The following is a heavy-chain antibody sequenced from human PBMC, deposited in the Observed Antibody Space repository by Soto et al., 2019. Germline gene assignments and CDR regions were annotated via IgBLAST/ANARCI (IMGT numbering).Heavy chain of an antibody. D-gene: IGHD2-2*01. Sequence: QVQLQQWGAGLLKPSETLSLTCAVYGGSFSGYYWSWIRQPPGKGLEWIGEINHSGSTNYNPSLKSRVTISVDTSKNQFSLKLSSVTAADTAVYYCARVGRVGSTSYLAYYYYYYMDVWGKGTTVTVSS. CDR3: ARVGRVGSTSYLAYYYYYYMDV. CDR2: INHSGST. V-gene: IGHV4-34*01. J-gene: IGHJ6*03. CDR1: GGSFSGYY.